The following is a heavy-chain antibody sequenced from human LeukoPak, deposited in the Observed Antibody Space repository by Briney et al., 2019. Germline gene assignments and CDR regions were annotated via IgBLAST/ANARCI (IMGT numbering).Heavy chain of an antibody. J-gene: IGHJ4*02. D-gene: IGHD3-10*01. V-gene: IGHV4-59*01. CDR2: IYYSGST. Sequence: SETLSLTCTVSGGSISSYYWSWIRQPPGKGLEWIGYIYYSGSTNYNASLKSRVTISVDTSKNQFSLKLSSVTAADTAVYYCASQRITMVRGVSPFDYWGQGTLVTVSS. CDR3: ASQRITMVRGVSPFDY. CDR1: GGSISSYY.